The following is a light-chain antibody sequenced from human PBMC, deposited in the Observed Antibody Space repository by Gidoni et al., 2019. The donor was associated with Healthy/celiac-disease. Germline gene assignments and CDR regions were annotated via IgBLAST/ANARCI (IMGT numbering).Light chain of an antibody. V-gene: IGKV3-20*01. Sequence: IVLTQSPRTLSLSPGERATLPCRPSESVSSSYLAWYQQKPGQAPRLLIYGASSRATGIPDRFSGSGSGTDFTLTISRLEPEDVAVYYCQQYGSSTSITFGQGTRLEIK. CDR2: GAS. CDR1: ESVSSSY. CDR3: QQYGSSTSIT. J-gene: IGKJ5*01.